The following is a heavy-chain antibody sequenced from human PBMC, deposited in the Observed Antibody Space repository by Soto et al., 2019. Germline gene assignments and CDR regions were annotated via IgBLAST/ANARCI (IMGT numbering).Heavy chain of an antibody. J-gene: IGHJ5*02. V-gene: IGHV4-4*02. CDR2: IYHSGST. D-gene: IGHD3-10*01. CDR3: AGSIREGFGFDT. Sequence: SETLSLTCAVSGGSISSSNWWSWVRQPPGKGLEWIGEIYHSGSTNYNPSLKSRVTISVDKSKDQFSLKLTSVTAADTAVYYCAGSIREGFGFDTWGQGSLVTVSS. CDR1: GGSISSSNW.